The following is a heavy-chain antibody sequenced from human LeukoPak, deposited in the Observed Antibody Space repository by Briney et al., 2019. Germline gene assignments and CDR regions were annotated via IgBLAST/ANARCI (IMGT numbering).Heavy chain of an antibody. CDR1: GLTFSSYG. Sequence: GGSLRLSCAASGLTFSSYGMHWVRQAPGKGLVWVSRINSDGSSTSYADSVKGRFTISRDNAKNTLYLQMHSLRAEDTAVYYCVRDNFPYGETRWGQGTLVTVSS. CDR3: VRDNFPYGETR. J-gene: IGHJ4*02. V-gene: IGHV3-74*01. CDR2: INSDGSST. D-gene: IGHD4-17*01.